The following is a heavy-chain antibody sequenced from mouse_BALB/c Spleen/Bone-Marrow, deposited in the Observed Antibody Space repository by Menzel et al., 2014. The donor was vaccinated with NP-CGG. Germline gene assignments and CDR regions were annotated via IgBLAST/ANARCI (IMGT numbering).Heavy chain of an antibody. CDR2: INPSNGRT. V-gene: IGHV1S81*02. J-gene: IGHJ2*01. Sequence: QVHVKQSGAELVKPGASVKLSCKASGYTFTSYWMHWVKQRPGQGLEWIGEINPSNGRTNYNEKFKTKATLTVDKSSSTAYMQLSSPTSEDSAVYYCARNYGNTDYWGQGTTLTVSS. CDR1: GYTFTSYW. CDR3: ARNYGNTDY. D-gene: IGHD2-1*01.